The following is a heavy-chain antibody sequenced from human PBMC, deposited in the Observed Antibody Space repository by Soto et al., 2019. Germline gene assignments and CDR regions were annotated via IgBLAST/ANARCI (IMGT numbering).Heavy chain of an antibody. J-gene: IGHJ4*02. CDR3: VSWVSAHFDY. V-gene: IGHV3-23*01. CDR2: IDSSGVNT. CDR1: RYTFKSHC. Sequence: LXLSCADSRYTFKSHCLSWVRQAPGKGLEWVSTIDSSGVNTHYADSVKGRFTISRDNSRNTLHLQMHDLRADDTALYYCVSWVSAHFDYWGQGTVVTVSS. D-gene: IGHD3-16*01.